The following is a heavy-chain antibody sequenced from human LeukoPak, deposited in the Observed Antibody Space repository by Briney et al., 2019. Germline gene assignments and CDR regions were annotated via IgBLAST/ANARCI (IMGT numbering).Heavy chain of an antibody. CDR1: GFNFNGAR. CDR2: IKNDGAT. CDR3: TTVTHFYL. V-gene: IGHV3-15*01. J-gene: IGHJ4*02. D-gene: IGHD2-15*01. Sequence: GWSFRFYYASVGFNFNGARLSWVHPVPGQGLEWIGRIKNDGATDYAAPVRGRFTISRDVSRATLYLQMNSLKTEDTAIYYCTTVTHFYLGGQGTLVTVSS.